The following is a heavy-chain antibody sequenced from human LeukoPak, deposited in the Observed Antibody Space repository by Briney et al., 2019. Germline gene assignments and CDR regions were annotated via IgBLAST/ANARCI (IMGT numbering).Heavy chain of an antibody. J-gene: IGHJ5*02. CDR2: MNPNSGNT. CDR1: GYTFTSYD. CDR3: ARVGDSSGWYNWFDP. Sequence: ASVTVSFTASGYTFTSYDINWVRQATGQGLAWMGWMNPNSGNTGYAQEFQGRVTMTRNTSISTAYMELSSLRSEDTAVYYCARVGDSSGWYNWFDPWGQGTLVTVSS. V-gene: IGHV1-8*01. D-gene: IGHD6-19*01.